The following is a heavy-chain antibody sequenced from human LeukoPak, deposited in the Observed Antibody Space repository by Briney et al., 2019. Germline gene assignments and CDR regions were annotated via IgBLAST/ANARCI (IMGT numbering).Heavy chain of an antibody. CDR3: ARGGISTTGRNDEFDY. CDR1: GGSISSSSYY. V-gene: IGHV4-39*07. J-gene: IGHJ4*02. Sequence: SETLSLTCTVSGGSISSSSYYWGWIRQPPGKGLEWIGSIYYSGSTYYNPSLKSRVTISVDTSKNQFSLKLGSVTAADTAVYYCARGGISTTGRNDEFDYWGQGTLVTVSS. CDR2: IYYSGST. D-gene: IGHD1-1*01.